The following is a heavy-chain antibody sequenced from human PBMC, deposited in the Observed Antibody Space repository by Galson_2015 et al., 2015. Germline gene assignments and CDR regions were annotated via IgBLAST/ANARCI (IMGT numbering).Heavy chain of an antibody. CDR3: ARVHTAGFYTMDS. V-gene: IGHV3-48*02. J-gene: IGHJ4*02. CDR2: IRTGSSAI. D-gene: IGHD2-21*02. CDR1: GFIFSSYS. Sequence: SLRLSCAVSGFIFSSYSMNWVRQAPGKGLEWVSYIRTGSSAIYYADSVKGRFTISRDDAKNSLYLQMSSLRDEETGIYYCARVHTAGFYTMDSWGQGTLVTVSS.